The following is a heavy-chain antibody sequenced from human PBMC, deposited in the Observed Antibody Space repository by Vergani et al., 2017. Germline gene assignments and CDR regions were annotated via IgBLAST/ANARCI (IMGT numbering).Heavy chain of an antibody. D-gene: IGHD6-19*01. CDR1: GFTFSSYA. CDR3: AKVEQWRRFDY. CDR2: ISGRGGST. J-gene: IGHJ4*02. V-gene: IGHV3-23*01. Sequence: EVQLLESGGGLVQPGGSLRLSCAASGFTFSSYAISWVRQAPGKVLEWVSAISGRGGSTYYADSVKGRFTISRDNSKNTLYLQMNSRRAEDTAVYYCAKVEQWRRFDYWGQGTLVTXSS.